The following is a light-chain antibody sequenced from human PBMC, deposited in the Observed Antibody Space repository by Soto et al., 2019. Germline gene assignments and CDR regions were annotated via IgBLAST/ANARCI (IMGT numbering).Light chain of an antibody. Sequence: QPVLTQPPSVSGAPGQRVTISCTGSSSNIGAGYDVHWYQQLPGTAPKLLTYGNSNRPSGVPDRFSGSKSGTSASLAITGLQAEDEADYYCQSYDSSLSGSVFGRGTKLTVL. CDR3: QSYDSSLSGSV. CDR2: GNS. CDR1: SSNIGAGYD. V-gene: IGLV1-40*01. J-gene: IGLJ2*01.